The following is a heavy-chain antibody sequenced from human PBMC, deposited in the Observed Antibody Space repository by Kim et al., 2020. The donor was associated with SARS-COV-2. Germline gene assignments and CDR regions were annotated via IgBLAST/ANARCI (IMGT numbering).Heavy chain of an antibody. CDR1: GGSFSGYY. Sequence: SETLSLTCAVYGGSFSGYYWGWIRQPPGKGLEWIGEISHSGNSNYNPSLKSRVTMSVDTSKNQFSLKMDSVTAADTAVSYCAGVAYSQGRRRECDYWGQG. V-gene: IGHV4-34*01. CDR2: ISHSGNS. CDR3: AGVAYSQGRRRECDY. D-gene: IGHD2-21*01. J-gene: IGHJ4*02.